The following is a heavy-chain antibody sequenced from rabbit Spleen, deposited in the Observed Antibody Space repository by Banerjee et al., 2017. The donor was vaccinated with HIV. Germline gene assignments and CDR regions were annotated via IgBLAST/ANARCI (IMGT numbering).Heavy chain of an antibody. V-gene: IGHV1S47*01. CDR1: GFDFSSYG. CDR3: ARDAGTTTAPGQLNL. CDR2: IDPIFHIT. Sequence: QEQLKETGGGLVQPGGSLTLSCKASGFDFSSYGVSWVRQAPGKGLEWIGYIDPIFHITTYANWVNGRFSISRENTQNTVYLQLNSLTAADTATYFCARDAGTTTAPGQLNLWGPGTLVTVS. D-gene: IGHD4-2*01. J-gene: IGHJ4*01.